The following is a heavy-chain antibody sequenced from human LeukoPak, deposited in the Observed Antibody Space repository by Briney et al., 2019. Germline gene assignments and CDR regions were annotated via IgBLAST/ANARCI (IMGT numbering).Heavy chain of an antibody. J-gene: IGHJ3*02. CDR1: GYTFTSYA. Sequence: ASVKVSCKASGYTFTSYAMHWVRQAPGQRLEWMGWINAGNGNTKYSQELQGRVTITRDTSASTAYMELSSLRSEDMAVYYCARDRTPYDSSGYYWTSDAFGIWGQGTMVTVSS. CDR3: ARDRTPYDSSGYYWTSDAFGI. CDR2: INAGNGNT. V-gene: IGHV1-3*03. D-gene: IGHD3-22*01.